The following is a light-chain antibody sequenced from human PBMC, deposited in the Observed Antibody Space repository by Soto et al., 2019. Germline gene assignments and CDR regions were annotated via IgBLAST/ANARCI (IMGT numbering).Light chain of an antibody. CDR2: GAS. CDR1: QSLSSSY. Sequence: TLSLSPGERATLSCRASQSLSSSYLAWYRQKPGQAPRLLIYGASSRATGIPDRFSGSGSGTDFTLTISRLEPEDFAVYYCQQYGSSPLTFGGGTKVDIK. J-gene: IGKJ4*01. CDR3: QQYGSSPLT. V-gene: IGKV3-20*01.